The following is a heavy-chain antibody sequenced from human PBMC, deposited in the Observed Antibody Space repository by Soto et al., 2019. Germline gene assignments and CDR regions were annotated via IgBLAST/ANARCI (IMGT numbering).Heavy chain of an antibody. CDR2: ISRDGTNK. V-gene: IGHV3-30-3*01. J-gene: IGHJ4*02. CDR1: GFTFSTYA. D-gene: IGHD5-12*01. Sequence: QVQLVESGGGVVQPGRSLRLSCAASGFTFSTYAMHWVRQAPGKGLEWVAVISRDGTNKYYADSVKGRFTISRDNSKNTMYLQMNSLRAEDTAMYYCARFVGYGGDDYYFDYWGQGTLVTVSS. CDR3: ARFVGYGGDDYYFDY.